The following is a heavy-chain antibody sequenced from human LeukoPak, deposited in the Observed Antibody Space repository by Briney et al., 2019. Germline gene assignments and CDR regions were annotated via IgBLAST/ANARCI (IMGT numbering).Heavy chain of an antibody. D-gene: IGHD6-13*01. CDR2: FDPEDGET. J-gene: IGHJ6*03. CDR3: ATDTRQQLVSNYYYYMDV. Sequence: ASVKVSCKVSGYTLTELSMHWVRQAPGKGLEWMGGFDPEDGETIYAQKFQGRVTMTEDTSTDTAYMELSSLRSEDTAVYYCATDTRQQLVSNYYYYMDVWGKGTTVTVSS. V-gene: IGHV1-24*01. CDR1: GYTLTELS.